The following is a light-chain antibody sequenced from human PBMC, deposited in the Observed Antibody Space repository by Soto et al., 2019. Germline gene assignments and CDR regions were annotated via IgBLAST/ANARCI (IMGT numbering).Light chain of an antibody. CDR3: QQYGSSPLT. Sequence: EIVLTQSPCTLSLSPGERATLSWRASQGVSSDYLAWYQQKHGQTPKAVIYRASSRATGIPDRFSGSGYGTDFNLTISRLETEDFAVYYCQQYGSSPLTFGGGTKVDIK. V-gene: IGKV3-20*01. CDR1: QGVSSDY. J-gene: IGKJ4*01. CDR2: RAS.